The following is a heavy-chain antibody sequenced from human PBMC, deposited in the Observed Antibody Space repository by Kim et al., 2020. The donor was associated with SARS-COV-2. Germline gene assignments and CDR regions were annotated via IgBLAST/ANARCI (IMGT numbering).Heavy chain of an antibody. CDR1: GFTFSSYA. CDR3: ALLEVRGVISRSGMDV. D-gene: IGHD3-10*01. J-gene: IGHJ6*02. CDR2: ISYDGSNK. Sequence: GGSLRLSCAASGFTFSSYAMHWVRQAPGKGLEWVAVISYDGSNKYYADSVKGRFTISRDNSKNTLYLQMNSLRAEDTAVYYCALLEVRGVISRSGMDVWGQGTTVTVSS. V-gene: IGHV3-30*04.